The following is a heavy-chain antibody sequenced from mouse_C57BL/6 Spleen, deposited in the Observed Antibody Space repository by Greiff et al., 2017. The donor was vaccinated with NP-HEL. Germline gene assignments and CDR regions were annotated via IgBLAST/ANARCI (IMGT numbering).Heavy chain of an antibody. V-gene: IGHV1-26*01. Sequence: EVQLQQSGPELVKPGASVKISCKASGYTFTDYYMNWVKQSHGKSLEWIGDINPNNGGTSYNQTFKGKATLTVDKSSCTAYMELRSLTSEDSAVYYCARGAYYYGSSYSYWYFDVWGTGTTVTVSS. CDR2: INPNNGGT. D-gene: IGHD1-1*01. CDR3: ARGAYYYGSSYSYWYFDV. CDR1: GYTFTDYY. J-gene: IGHJ1*03.